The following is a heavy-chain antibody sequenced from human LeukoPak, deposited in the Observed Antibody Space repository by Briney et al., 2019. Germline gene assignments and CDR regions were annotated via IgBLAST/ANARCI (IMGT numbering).Heavy chain of an antibody. J-gene: IGHJ4*01. CDR2: IRYDAITQ. CDR1: GFTFSNYG. V-gene: IGHV3-30*02. D-gene: IGHD3-10*01. Sequence: GGSLRLSCAASGFTFSNYGMHWVRQAPGKGLKWVAFIRYDAITQYYSDSVKGRFTISRDNSKNTLYLQMNSLRAEDTAIYYCATRYKGSGSPFVLDYWGQGTLVTVFS. CDR3: ATRYKGSGSPFVLDY.